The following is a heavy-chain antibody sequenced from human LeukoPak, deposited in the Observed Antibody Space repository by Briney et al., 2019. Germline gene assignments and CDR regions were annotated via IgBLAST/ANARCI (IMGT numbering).Heavy chain of an antibody. V-gene: IGHV3-11*06. Sequence: GGSLRLSCAASGFTVSSNHMSWIRQAPGKGLEWVSYISSSSSYTNYADSVKGRFTISRDNAKNSLYLQMNSLRAEDTAVYYCARGYGDYEGDAPLDYWGQGTLVTVSS. CDR1: GFTVSSNH. CDR2: ISSSSSYT. CDR3: ARGYGDYEGDAPLDY. J-gene: IGHJ4*02. D-gene: IGHD4-17*01.